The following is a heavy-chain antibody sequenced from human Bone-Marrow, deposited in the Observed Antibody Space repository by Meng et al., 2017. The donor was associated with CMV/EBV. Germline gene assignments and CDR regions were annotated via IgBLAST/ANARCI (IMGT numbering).Heavy chain of an antibody. D-gene: IGHD6-6*01. J-gene: IGHJ4*02. Sequence: RGFGPALVKPSQTLTLPCTFSGFSVSTCGWGGGWIRQPPGKALEWLALIYWDDYKRYSPSLKSRLTITKDTSKNQVVLTMTNMDPVDTATYYCAHITPRPGWIAYWGQGTLVTVSS. CDR3: AHITPRPGWIAY. CDR1: GFSVSTCGWG. V-gene: IGHV2-5*02. CDR2: IYWDDYK.